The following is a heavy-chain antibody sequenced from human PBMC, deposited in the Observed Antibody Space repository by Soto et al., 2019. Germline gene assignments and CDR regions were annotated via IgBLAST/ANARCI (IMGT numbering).Heavy chain of an antibody. CDR2: ISYDGGLQ. V-gene: IGHV3-30*03. CDR3: VSDRGYGHASVPYS. CDR1: GFTFTRYG. Sequence: QAHLVESGGGVVQPGRSLRLSCAASGFTFTRYGMHWVRQAPGTRLEWVAVISYDGGLQHYADSVKGRFTISRDNSKNMVILQMSSLRAEDTAVYYCVSDRGYGHASVPYSWGQGTLVSVSS. J-gene: IGHJ4*02. D-gene: IGHD5-18*01.